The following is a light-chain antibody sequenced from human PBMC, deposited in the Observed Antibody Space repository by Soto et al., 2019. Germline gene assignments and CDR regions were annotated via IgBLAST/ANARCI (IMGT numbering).Light chain of an antibody. CDR2: GAS. V-gene: IGKV3-20*01. Sequence: EIVLTQSPGTLSLSPGERATLSCRASQSVSSSWLAWYQQKPGQAPRLLIYGASSRATGVPDRFSGSGSGTDFTRTISRLEPEDSAVFYCQQYGGPPWTFGQGTKVEIK. CDR3: QQYGGPPWT. CDR1: QSVSSSW. J-gene: IGKJ1*01.